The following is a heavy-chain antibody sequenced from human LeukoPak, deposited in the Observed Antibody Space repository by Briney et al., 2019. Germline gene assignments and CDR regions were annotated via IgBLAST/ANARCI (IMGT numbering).Heavy chain of an antibody. CDR2: IYHSGST. D-gene: IGHD3-3*01. Sequence: PSGTLSLTCAVSGGSIIRTNWWTWVRQPPGKGLEWIGEIYHSGSTNYNPSLKSRVTMSVDKSKNQFSLKVSSVTAADTAVYYCAGRISDFSSDYWGQGTLVTVSS. CDR1: GGSIIRTNW. CDR3: AGRISDFSSDY. J-gene: IGHJ4*02. V-gene: IGHV4-4*02.